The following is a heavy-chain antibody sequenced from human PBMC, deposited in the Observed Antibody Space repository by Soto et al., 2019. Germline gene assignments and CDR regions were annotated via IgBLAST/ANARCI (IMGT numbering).Heavy chain of an antibody. CDR2: INHSGST. Sequence: SETLSLTCAVYGGSFSGYYWSWIRQPPGKGLEWIGEINHSGSTNYNPSLKSRVTISVDTSKNQFSLKLSSVTAAETAVYYCARGLTLPYCSGGSCYPGMGYYYMDVWGKGTTVTVSS. D-gene: IGHD2-15*01. V-gene: IGHV4-34*01. CDR3: ARGLTLPYCSGGSCYPGMGYYYMDV. J-gene: IGHJ6*03. CDR1: GGSFSGYY.